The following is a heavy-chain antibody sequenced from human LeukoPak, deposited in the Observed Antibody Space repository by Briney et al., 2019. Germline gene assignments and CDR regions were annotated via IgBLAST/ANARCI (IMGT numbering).Heavy chain of an antibody. Sequence: ASVKVSCKASGYTFTGYYMHWVRQAPGQGLEWMGWINPNSGGTNYEQKFQGRVTMTRDTSISTAYMELSRLRSDDTAVYYCARVLSGGIAVAGTFDYWGQGTLVTVSS. CDR3: ARVLSGGIAVAGTFDY. V-gene: IGHV1-2*02. CDR1: GYTFTGYY. D-gene: IGHD6-19*01. J-gene: IGHJ4*02. CDR2: INPNSGGT.